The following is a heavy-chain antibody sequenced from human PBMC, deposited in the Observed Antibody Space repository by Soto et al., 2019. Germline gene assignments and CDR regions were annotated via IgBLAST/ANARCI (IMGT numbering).Heavy chain of an antibody. CDR2: IKSKTDGGRT. CDR1: AFTFRNAW. CDR3: TTGRDSSAKDWFDP. D-gene: IGHD6-19*01. V-gene: IGHV3-15*01. Sequence: PGGSLRLSCAASAFTFRNAWMSWVRQAPGKGLERVGRIKSKTDGGRTDYAAPVKGRFTISRDDSKNTLYLQMNSLKTEDTAVYYCTTGRDSSAKDWFDPWGQGTLVTVSS. J-gene: IGHJ5*02.